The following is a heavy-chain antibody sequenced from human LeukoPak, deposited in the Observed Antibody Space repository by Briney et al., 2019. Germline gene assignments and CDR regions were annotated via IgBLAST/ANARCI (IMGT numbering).Heavy chain of an antibody. D-gene: IGHD1-7*01. CDR2: ISSSSSYI. CDR1: GFTFSSYS. V-gene: IGHV3-21*01. J-gene: IGHJ4*02. Sequence: KPGGSPRLSCAASGFTFSSYSMNWVRQAPGKGLEWVSSISSSSSYIYYADSVKGRFTISRDNAKNSLYLQMNSLRAEDTAVYYCARDQLGLPGAFDYWGQGTLVTVSS. CDR3: ARDQLGLPGAFDY.